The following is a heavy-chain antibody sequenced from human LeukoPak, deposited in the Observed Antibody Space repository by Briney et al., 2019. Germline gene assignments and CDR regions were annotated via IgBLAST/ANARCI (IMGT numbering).Heavy chain of an antibody. V-gene: IGHV3-23*01. CDR3: ARDKGAIAVAGYFDY. CDR2: ISGSGGST. D-gene: IGHD6-19*01. J-gene: IGHJ4*02. CDR1: GFTFSSYA. Sequence: PGGSLRLSCAASGFTFSSYAMSWVRQAPGKGLEWVSAISGSGGSTYYADSVKGRFTISRDNSKNTLYLQMNSLRAEDTAVYYCARDKGAIAVAGYFDYWGQGTLVTVSS.